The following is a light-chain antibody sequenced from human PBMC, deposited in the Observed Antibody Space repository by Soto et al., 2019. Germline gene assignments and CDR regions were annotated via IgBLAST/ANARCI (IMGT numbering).Light chain of an antibody. CDR1: QGISNY. CDR2: AAS. V-gene: IGKV1-27*01. J-gene: IGKJ1*01. CDR3: QKYNSAPRT. Sequence: DIQMTQSPSSLSASVGDRVTITCRASQGISNYLAGYQKKPGKVPKLLIYAASTLQSGLPSRFSGSGSGTDFTLTISSLQPEDVATYYCQKYNSAPRTFGQGTKVEIK.